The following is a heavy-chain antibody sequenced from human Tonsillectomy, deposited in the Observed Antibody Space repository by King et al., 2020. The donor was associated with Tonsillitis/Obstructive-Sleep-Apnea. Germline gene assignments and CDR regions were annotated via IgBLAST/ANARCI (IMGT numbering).Heavy chain of an antibody. CDR1: GYSFTSYW. D-gene: IGHD6-6*01. Sequence: EVQLVQSGAEVKKPGESLKISCKGSGYSFTSYWIGWVRQMPGKGLGWMGIIYPVDSDSKYSPSFQGQGTISADKSFSTAYLQWSSRKASDTAMYYCVRQYSSSQESDYWGQGTLVTVSS. V-gene: IGHV5-51*01. CDR3: VRQYSSSQESDY. J-gene: IGHJ4*02. CDR2: IYPVDSDS.